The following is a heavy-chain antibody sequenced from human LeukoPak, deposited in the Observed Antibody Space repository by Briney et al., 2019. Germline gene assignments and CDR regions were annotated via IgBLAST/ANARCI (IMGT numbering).Heavy chain of an antibody. Sequence: PGGSLRPSCAASGFTVSSNYMSWVRQAPGKGLEWVSVIYSGGSTYYADSVKGRFTISRDNSKNTLYLQMNSLRAEDTAVYYCARLPNGYYYYMDVRGKGTTVTVSS. CDR3: ARLPNGYYYYMDV. CDR2: IYSGGST. D-gene: IGHD1-26*01. V-gene: IGHV3-66*02. J-gene: IGHJ6*03. CDR1: GFTVSSNY.